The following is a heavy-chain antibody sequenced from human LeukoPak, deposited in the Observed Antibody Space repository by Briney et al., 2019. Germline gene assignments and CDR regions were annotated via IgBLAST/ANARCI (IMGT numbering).Heavy chain of an antibody. CDR1: GFTFDDYA. CDR2: ISWNSGSI. Sequence: GGSLRLSCAASGFTFDDYAVHWVRQAPGKGLEWVSGISWNSGSIGYADSVKGRFTISRDNAKNSLYLQMNSLRAEDTALYYCAKGGGVYSSSWSDYWGQGTLVTVSS. V-gene: IGHV3-9*01. CDR3: AKGGGVYSSSWSDY. D-gene: IGHD6-13*01. J-gene: IGHJ4*02.